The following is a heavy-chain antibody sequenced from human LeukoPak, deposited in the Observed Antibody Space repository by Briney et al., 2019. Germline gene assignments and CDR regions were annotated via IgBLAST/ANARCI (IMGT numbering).Heavy chain of an antibody. CDR3: ARGAIVVVVAAPLGDY. CDR1: GFTFSSYG. V-gene: IGHV3-7*01. Sequence: GGSLRLSFAASGFTFSSYGMHWVRQAPGKGLEWVANMKQDGSEKYYVDSVKGRFTISRDNAKNSLYLQMNSLRAEDTAVYYCARGAIVVVVAAPLGDYWGQGTLVTVSS. CDR2: MKQDGSEK. D-gene: IGHD2-15*01. J-gene: IGHJ4*02.